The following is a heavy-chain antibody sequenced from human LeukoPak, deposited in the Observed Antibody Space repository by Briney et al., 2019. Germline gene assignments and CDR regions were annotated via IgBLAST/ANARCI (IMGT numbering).Heavy chain of an antibody. J-gene: IGHJ4*02. Sequence: GGSLRLSCSASGFTFSAYAMYWVRQAPGKGLEYVSGISSNGGSSFYADSVKGRFTTSRDNSKNTLYLQMSSLRAEDTAVYYCVKITSVTGGDCWGQGTRLTVSS. CDR3: VKITSVTGGDC. CDR1: GFTFSAYA. CDR2: ISSNGGSS. V-gene: IGHV3-64D*09. D-gene: IGHD1-1*01.